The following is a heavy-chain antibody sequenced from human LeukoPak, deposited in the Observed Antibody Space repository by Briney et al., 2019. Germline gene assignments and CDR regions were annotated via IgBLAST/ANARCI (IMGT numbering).Heavy chain of an antibody. V-gene: IGHV4-61*02. CDR3: GRDGCSGGTCSPYH. CDR2: IYTGGRT. D-gene: IGHD2-15*01. CDR1: GGSISSGSYY. Sequence: SETLSLTCTVSGGSISSGSYYWSWIRQPAGKGLEWIGRIYTGGRTNYNPSLKSRVTISVDTSKNQFSLKLSSVTAADTAVYYCGRDGCSGGTCSPYHWGQGTLVTVSS. J-gene: IGHJ5*02.